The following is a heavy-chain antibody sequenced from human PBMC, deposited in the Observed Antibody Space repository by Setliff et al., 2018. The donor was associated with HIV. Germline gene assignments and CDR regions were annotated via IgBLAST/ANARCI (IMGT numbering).Heavy chain of an antibody. CDR1: GGTFGASG. Sequence: SVKVSCKASGGTFGASGINWVRQAPGQGFEWMGTIILTFNVIKYAQKFQGRVTITADESARTAFMEMRSLRSDDTAIYYCASGIRGLIRMDYYYEMEVWGKGTTVTVSS. D-gene: IGHD3-10*01. CDR2: IILTFNVI. J-gene: IGHJ6*04. CDR3: ASGIRGLIRMDYYYEMEV. V-gene: IGHV1-69*13.